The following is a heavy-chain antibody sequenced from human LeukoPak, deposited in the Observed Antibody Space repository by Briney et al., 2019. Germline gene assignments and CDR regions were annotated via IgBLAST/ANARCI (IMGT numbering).Heavy chain of an antibody. CDR3: ARDRGDFWSGYYTILGIDY. D-gene: IGHD3-3*01. CDR1: GFTFSSYG. V-gene: IGHV3-33*01. CDR2: IWYDGSNK. Sequence: PGGSLRLSCAASGFTFSSYGMHWVRQAPGKGLEWVAVIWYDGSNKYYADSVKGRLTISRDNSKNTLYLQMNNLRAEDTAVYYCARDRGDFWSGYYTILGIDYWGQGTLVTVSS. J-gene: IGHJ4*02.